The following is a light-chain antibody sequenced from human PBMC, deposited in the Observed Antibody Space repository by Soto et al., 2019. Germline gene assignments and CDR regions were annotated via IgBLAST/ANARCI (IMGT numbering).Light chain of an antibody. V-gene: IGKV3-11*01. CDR2: DAS. CDR3: QQCSNWPPEIT. Sequence: EIVLTQSPATLSLSPGERASLSCRASQNISIYLAWYQQRPGQAPRLLIYDASNRATGIPARFSGSGSGTDFTLTISGLEPEDFAVYYCQQCSNWPPEITFGQGTRLDIK. J-gene: IGKJ5*01. CDR1: QNISIY.